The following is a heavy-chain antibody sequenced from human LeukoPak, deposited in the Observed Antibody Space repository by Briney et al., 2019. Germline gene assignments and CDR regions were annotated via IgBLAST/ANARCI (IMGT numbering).Heavy chain of an antibody. CDR1: GFTFSSYG. J-gene: IGHJ4*02. Sequence: PGRPLRLSCAASGFTFSSYGMHWVRQAPGKGLEWVAVIWYDGSNKYYADSVKGRFTISRDNSKNTLYLQMNSLRAEDTAVYYCARTIYSYGYFDYWGQGTLVTVSS. V-gene: IGHV3-33*01. CDR2: IWYDGSNK. D-gene: IGHD5-18*01. CDR3: ARTIYSYGYFDY.